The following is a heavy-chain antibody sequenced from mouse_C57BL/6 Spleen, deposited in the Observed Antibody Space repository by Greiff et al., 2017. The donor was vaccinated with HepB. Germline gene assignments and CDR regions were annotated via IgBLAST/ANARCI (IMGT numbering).Heavy chain of an antibody. CDR2: IYPSDSET. Sequence: VQLQQSGAELVRPGSSVKLSCKASGYTFTSYWMDWVKQRPGQGLEWIGNIYPSDSETHYNQKFKDKATLTVDKSSSTAYMQLSSLTSEDSAVYYCARDYYGSRGYFDYWGQGTTLTVSS. D-gene: IGHD1-1*01. V-gene: IGHV1-61*01. CDR1: GYTFTSYW. J-gene: IGHJ2*01. CDR3: ARDYYGSRGYFDY.